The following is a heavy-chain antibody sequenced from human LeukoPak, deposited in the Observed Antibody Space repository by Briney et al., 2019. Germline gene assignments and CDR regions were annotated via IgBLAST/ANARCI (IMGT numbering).Heavy chain of an antibody. CDR1: GFVFTSYG. J-gene: IGHJ4*02. V-gene: IGHV1-18*01. CDR3: ARGPGLHWGQPFDY. Sequence: ASVKVSCKASGFVFTSYGFTWVRQAPGQGLEWMGWISANDGKTHYSEKHQGRVTMSTDTVTSTAYMELRSLRSDDTAVYYCARGPGLHWGQPFDYWGQGTLVTVSS. CDR2: ISANDGKT. D-gene: IGHD7-27*01.